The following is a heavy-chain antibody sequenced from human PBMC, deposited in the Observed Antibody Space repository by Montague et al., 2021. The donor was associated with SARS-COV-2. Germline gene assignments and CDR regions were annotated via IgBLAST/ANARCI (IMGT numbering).Heavy chain of an antibody. CDR3: VRDGDHWDFDY. CDR1: GFTFSDYW. D-gene: IGHD2-21*01. J-gene: IGHJ4*02. Sequence: SLRLSCAASGFTFSDYWMHWVRQAPGKGLVWVSRIKGDGTNTIYADSVKGRFAISGDNAQNTVYLQMSSLRAEDAAVYYCVRDGDHWDFDYWGQGALVTVSS. CDR2: IKGDGTNT. V-gene: IGHV3-74*01.